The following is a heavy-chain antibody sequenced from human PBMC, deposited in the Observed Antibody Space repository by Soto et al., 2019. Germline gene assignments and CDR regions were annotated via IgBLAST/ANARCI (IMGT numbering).Heavy chain of an antibody. CDR1: GYTLTELS. D-gene: IGHD1-7*01. CDR2: FDPEDGET. Sequence: ASVKVSCKVSGYTLTELSMHWVRQAPGKGLEWMGGFDPEDGETIYAQKFQGRVTMTEDTSTDTAYMELGSLRSEDTAVYYCATDRAYNWNYGEPYYFDYWGQGTLVTVSS. CDR3: ATDRAYNWNYGEPYYFDY. J-gene: IGHJ4*02. V-gene: IGHV1-24*01.